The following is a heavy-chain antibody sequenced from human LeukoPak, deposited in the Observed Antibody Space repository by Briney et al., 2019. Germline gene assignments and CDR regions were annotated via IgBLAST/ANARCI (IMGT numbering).Heavy chain of an antibody. CDR2: IYSGGST. V-gene: IGHV3-66*01. Sequence: GGSLRLSCAGSGFTFSDYYMSWIRQAPGKGLEWVSVIYSGGSTYYADSVKGRFTISRDNSKNTLYLQMNSLRAEDTAVYYCARDFDWLFYWGQGTLVTVSS. CDR3: ARDFDWLFY. J-gene: IGHJ4*02. CDR1: GFTFSDYY. D-gene: IGHD3-9*01.